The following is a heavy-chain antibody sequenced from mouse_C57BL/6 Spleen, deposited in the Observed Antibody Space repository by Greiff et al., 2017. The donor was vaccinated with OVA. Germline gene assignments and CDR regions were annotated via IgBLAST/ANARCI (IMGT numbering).Heavy chain of an antibody. CDR2: ISSGGDYI. Sequence: EVKLEESGEGLVKPGGSLKLSCAASGFTFSSYAMSWVRQTPEKRLEWVAYISSGGDYIYYADTVKGRFTISRDNARNTLYLQMSSLKSEDTAMYYCTRLLRYGYYAMDYWGQGTSVTVSS. J-gene: IGHJ4*01. CDR1: GFTFSSYA. D-gene: IGHD1-1*01. CDR3: TRLLRYGYYAMDY. V-gene: IGHV5-9-1*02.